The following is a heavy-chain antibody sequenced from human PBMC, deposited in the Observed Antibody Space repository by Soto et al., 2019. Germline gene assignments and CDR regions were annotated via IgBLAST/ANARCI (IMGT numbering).Heavy chain of an antibody. CDR2: ISDDSSRT. CDR3: VKGGWLDF. D-gene: IGHD3-16*01. CDR1: GFSFSTFE. J-gene: IGHJ5*01. V-gene: IGHV3-23*01. Sequence: EVQLLESGGGLVQPGGSLRLSCAASGFSFSTFEMSWVRQAPGRGLEWVSFISDDSSRTYYADAVKGRFTISRDNSKYTLYLQMNSLTAEEPAVYACVKGGWLDFWGQGTLVTVSS.